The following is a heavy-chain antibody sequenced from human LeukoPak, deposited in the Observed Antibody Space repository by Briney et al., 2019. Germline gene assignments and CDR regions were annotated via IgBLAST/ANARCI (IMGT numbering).Heavy chain of an antibody. D-gene: IGHD5-12*01. CDR2: ISGSGGST. Sequence: GGTLRLSCAASGFTFSSYGMSWVRQAPGKGLEWVSAISGSGGSTYYADSAKGRFTISRDNSKNTLYLQMNSLRAEDTAVYYCAKKWTNIVATTYIDYWGQGTLVTVFS. CDR1: GFTFSSYG. V-gene: IGHV3-23*01. J-gene: IGHJ4*02. CDR3: AKKWTNIVATTYIDY.